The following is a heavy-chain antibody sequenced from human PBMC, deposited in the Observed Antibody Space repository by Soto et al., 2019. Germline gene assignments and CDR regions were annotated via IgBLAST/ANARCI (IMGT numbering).Heavy chain of an antibody. CDR2: IIPIFGTA. V-gene: IGHV1-69*01. J-gene: IGHJ4*02. CDR1: GGTFSSCA. D-gene: IGHD3-22*01. CDR3: ATATDSSGYYYFDY. Sequence: QVQLVQSGAEVQKPGSSVKVSCKASGGTFSSCAISWVRQAPGQGLEWMGGIIPIFGTANYAQKFQGRVTITADESTSTAYMELSSLRSEDTDVYYCATATDSSGYYYFDYWGQGTLVTVSS.